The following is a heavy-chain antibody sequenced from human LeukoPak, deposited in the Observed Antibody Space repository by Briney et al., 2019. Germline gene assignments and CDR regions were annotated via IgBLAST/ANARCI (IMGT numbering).Heavy chain of an antibody. CDR2: ISGSGGST. D-gene: IGHD3-10*01. Sequence: PGGSLRLSCAASGFTFSSYAMSWVRQAPGKGLEWVSAISGSGGSTYYADSVKGRFTISRDNSKNTQYLQMNSLRAEDTAVYYCAKDMGVVRGVIITREETLFDYCGQGTLVTVSS. J-gene: IGHJ4*02. V-gene: IGHV3-23*01. CDR3: AKDMGVVRGVIITREETLFDY. CDR1: GFTFSSYA.